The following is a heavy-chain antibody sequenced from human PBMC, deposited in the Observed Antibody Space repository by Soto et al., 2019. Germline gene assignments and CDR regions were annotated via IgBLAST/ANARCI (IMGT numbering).Heavy chain of an antibody. Sequence: EVHLLESGGGLVQPGGSLTLSCAASGCTFSSYAMSWVRHAPGKGLEWVSAISGGGGDSTYYVDSVKGRLIISKDNSKNTLYLQMRRLRAEDKAVYYCAKEIAIIGKGAFDMWGQGTMVTVSS. D-gene: IGHD6-13*01. CDR3: AKEIAIIGKGAFDM. CDR1: GCTFSSYA. J-gene: IGHJ3*02. CDR2: ISGGGGDST. V-gene: IGHV3-23*01.